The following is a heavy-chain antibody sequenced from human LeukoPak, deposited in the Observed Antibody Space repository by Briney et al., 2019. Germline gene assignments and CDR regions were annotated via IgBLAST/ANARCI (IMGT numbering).Heavy chain of an antibody. V-gene: IGHV4-59*01. J-gene: IGHJ4*02. Sequence: PSETLSLTXTVSGGSTSSYYWSWIRQPPGKGLEWIGYIYYSGSTNYNPSLKSRVTISVDTSKNQFSLKLSSVTAADTAVYYCAGGITGTTFPPNYWGQGTLVTVSS. D-gene: IGHD1-7*01. CDR2: IYYSGST. CDR1: GGSTSSYY. CDR3: AGGITGTTFPPNY.